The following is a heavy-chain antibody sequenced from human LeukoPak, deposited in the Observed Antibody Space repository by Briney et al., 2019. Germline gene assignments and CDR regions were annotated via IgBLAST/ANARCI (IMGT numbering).Heavy chain of an antibody. CDR2: IRYDGSNK. CDR1: GFTFNTYT. D-gene: IGHD3-3*01. V-gene: IGHV3-30*02. J-gene: IGHJ4*02. Sequence: GGSLRLSCAASGFTFNTYTMNWVRQAPGKGLEWVAFIRYDGSNKYYADSVKGRFTISRDNSKNTLYLQMNSLRAEDTAVYYCAKDSGVTIFGVATGGVDYWGQGTLVTVSS. CDR3: AKDSGVTIFGVATGGVDY.